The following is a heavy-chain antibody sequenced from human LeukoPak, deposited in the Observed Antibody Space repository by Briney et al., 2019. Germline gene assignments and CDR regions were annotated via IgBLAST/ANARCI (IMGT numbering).Heavy chain of an antibody. J-gene: IGHJ4*02. CDR2: IRSKANSYAT. CDR1: GFTFSGSA. CDR3: TVIITSQNIVRD. D-gene: IGHD3-10*01. Sequence: PGGSLRLSCAASGFTFSGSAMHWVRQASGKGLEWVGRIRSKANSYATAYAASVKGRFTISRDDSKNTAYLQMNSLKTEDTAVYYCTVIITSQNIVRDWGQGTLVTVPS. V-gene: IGHV3-73*01.